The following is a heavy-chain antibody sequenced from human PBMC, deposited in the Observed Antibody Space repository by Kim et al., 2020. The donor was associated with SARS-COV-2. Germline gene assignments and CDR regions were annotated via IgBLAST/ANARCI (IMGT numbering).Heavy chain of an antibody. CDR2: IIPIFGTA. V-gene: IGHV1-69*13. J-gene: IGHJ6*02. CDR1: GGTFSSYA. CDR3: ARDLAPAPAAIYYGMDV. Sequence: SVKVSCKASGGTFSSYAISWVRQAPGQGLEWMGGIIPIFGTANYAQKFQGRVTITADESTSTAYMELSSLRSEDTAVYYCARDLAPAPAAIYYGMDVWGQGTTVTVSS. D-gene: IGHD2-2*01.